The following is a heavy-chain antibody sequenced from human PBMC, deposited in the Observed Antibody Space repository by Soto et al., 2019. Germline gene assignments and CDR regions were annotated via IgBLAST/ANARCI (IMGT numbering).Heavy chain of an antibody. CDR1: GGSISSYY. D-gene: IGHD3-3*01. CDR2: IYYSGST. Sequence: ETLSLTCPGSGGSISSYYWSWIRQPPGKGLEWIGYIYYSGSTNYNPSLKSRVTISVDTSKNQFSLKLSSVTAADTAAYYCERHRGLRFLENWFDPWGQGTLVTVYS. V-gene: IGHV4-59*01. J-gene: IGHJ5*02. CDR3: ERHRGLRFLENWFDP.